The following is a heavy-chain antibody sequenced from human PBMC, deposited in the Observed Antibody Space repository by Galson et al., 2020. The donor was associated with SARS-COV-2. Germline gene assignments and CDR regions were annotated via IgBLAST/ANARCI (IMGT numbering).Heavy chain of an antibody. D-gene: IGHD2-21*02. Sequence: ASVKVSCKTSGYTFTSNGVSWVRQAPGQGLEWMGWISGYNGDTNYAQKFQGRVTMTTDTSTSTAYMELRSLRSDDTAVYYCAREIPRGGSYCTGDCYPDYWGQGTLVTVSS. V-gene: IGHV1-18*04. J-gene: IGHJ4*02. CDR1: GYTFTSNG. CDR3: AREIPRGGSYCTGDCYPDY. CDR2: ISGYNGDT.